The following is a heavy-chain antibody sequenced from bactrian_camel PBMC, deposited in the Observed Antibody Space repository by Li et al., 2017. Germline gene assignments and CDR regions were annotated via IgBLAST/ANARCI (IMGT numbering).Heavy chain of an antibody. J-gene: IGHJ4*01. D-gene: IGHD2*01. CDR3: AADQINRYLSRWTTSNYRY. CDR2: ISTRSSAT. CDR1: VVSVSRSC. Sequence: HVQLVESGGGSVQAGGSLRLSCAASVVSVSRSCMGWFRQAPGQGREAVALISTRSSATYYADSVKARFTISQDNAENTMYLQMNSLKPEDTALYYCAADQINRYLSRWTTSNYRYWGQGTQVTVS. V-gene: IGHV3-2*01.